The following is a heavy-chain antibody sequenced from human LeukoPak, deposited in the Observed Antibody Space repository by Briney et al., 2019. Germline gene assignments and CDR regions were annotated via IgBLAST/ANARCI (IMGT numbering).Heavy chain of an antibody. CDR1: GYTFSNYG. CDR3: ARDTHDYDHYYFGMDV. D-gene: IGHD4-17*01. CDR2: ISAYNGNT. J-gene: IGHJ6*02. Sequence: ASVKVSCKTSGYTFSNYGISWVRQAPGQGPEWMGWISAYNGNTDYPQKVQDRVSMTTDTSTSTAYMELRSLTSDDTALYYCARDTHDYDHYYFGMDVWGQGTTVTVS. V-gene: IGHV1-18*01.